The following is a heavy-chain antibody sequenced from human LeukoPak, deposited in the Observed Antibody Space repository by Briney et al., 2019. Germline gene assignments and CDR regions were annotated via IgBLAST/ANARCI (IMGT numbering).Heavy chain of an antibody. V-gene: IGHV1-8*02. J-gene: IGHJ4*02. D-gene: IGHD6-25*01. CDR2: MNPNSGNT. CDR1: GYSFTSYW. CDR3: ARGQRTYFDY. Sequence: GESLKISCKGSGYSFTSYWIGWVRQATGQGLEWMGWMNPNSGNTGYAQKFQGRVTMTRNTSISTAYMELSSLRSEDTAVYCCARGQRTYFDYWGQGTLVTVSS.